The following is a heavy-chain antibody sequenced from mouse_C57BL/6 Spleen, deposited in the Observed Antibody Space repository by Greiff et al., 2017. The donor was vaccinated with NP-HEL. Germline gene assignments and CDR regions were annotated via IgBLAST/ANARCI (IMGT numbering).Heavy chain of an antibody. CDR2: FHPYNDDT. Sequence: QVHVKQSGAELVKPGASVKMSCKASGYTFTTYPIEWMKQNHGKSLEWIGNFHPYNDDTKYNEKFKGKATLTVEKSSSTVYLELSRLTSDDSAVYYCARTYSNTGYFDVWGTGTTVTVSS. CDR1: GYTFTTYP. J-gene: IGHJ1*03. V-gene: IGHV1-47*01. CDR3: ARTYSNTGYFDV. D-gene: IGHD2-5*01.